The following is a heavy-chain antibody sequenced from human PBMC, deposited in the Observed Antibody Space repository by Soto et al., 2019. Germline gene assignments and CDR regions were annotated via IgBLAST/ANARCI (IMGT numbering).Heavy chain of an antibody. D-gene: IGHD3-10*01. CDR3: AKCAYGSYYYGMDV. V-gene: IGHV3-43D*04. J-gene: IGHJ6*02. CDR1: GFTFDDYA. CDR2: ISWDGGST. Sequence: GGSLRLSCAASGFTFDDYAMHWVRQAPGKGLEWVSLISWDGGSTYYADSVKGRFTISRDNSKNSLYLQMNSLRAEDTALYYRAKCAYGSYYYGMDVWGQGTTVTVSS.